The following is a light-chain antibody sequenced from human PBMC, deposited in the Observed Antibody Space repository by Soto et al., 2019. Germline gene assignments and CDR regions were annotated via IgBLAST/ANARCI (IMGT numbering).Light chain of an antibody. CDR1: SSDVGGYNY. Sequence: QSVLTQPASVSGSPGQSIAISCTGTSSDVGGYNYVSWYQQHPGKAPKLMIYNVTTPPSGLSHRFSGSKSGNTAALTISGLQAEDEADYYCSSYTSDTTGVFGTGTKLTVL. CDR3: SSYTSDTTGV. CDR2: NVT. V-gene: IGLV2-14*03. J-gene: IGLJ1*01.